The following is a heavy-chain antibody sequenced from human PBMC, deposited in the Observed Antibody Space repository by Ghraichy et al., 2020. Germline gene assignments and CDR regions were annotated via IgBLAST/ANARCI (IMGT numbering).Heavy chain of an antibody. Sequence: GGSLRLSCAASGFTFSSYAMSWVRQAPGKGLEWVSAISGSGGSTYYADSVKGRFTISRDNSKNTLYLQMNSLRAEDTAVYYCAKSTPKRGLIAVAGTGWDYWGQGTLVTVSS. D-gene: IGHD6-19*01. V-gene: IGHV3-23*01. CDR3: AKSTPKRGLIAVAGTGWDY. J-gene: IGHJ4*02. CDR1: GFTFSSYA. CDR2: ISGSGGST.